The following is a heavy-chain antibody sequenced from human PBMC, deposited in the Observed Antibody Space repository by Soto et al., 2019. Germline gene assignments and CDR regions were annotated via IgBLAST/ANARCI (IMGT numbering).Heavy chain of an antibody. V-gene: IGHV4-59*01. J-gene: IGHJ4*02. D-gene: IGHD3-22*01. CDR3: ARARVYDSSGYYWEPFDY. CDR1: GGSISSYY. CDR2: IYYSGST. Sequence: PSETLSLTCPVSGGSISSYYLSWIRQPPGKGLEWIGYIYYSGSTNYNPSLKSRVTISVDTSKNQFSLKLSSVTAADTAVYYCARARVYDSSGYYWEPFDYWGQGTLVTVSS.